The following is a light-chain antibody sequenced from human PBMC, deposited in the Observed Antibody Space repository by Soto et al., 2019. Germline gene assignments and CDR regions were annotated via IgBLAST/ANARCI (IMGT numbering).Light chain of an antibody. CDR2: GAS. CDR3: QQYGSSPT. Sequence: EIVLTQSPRTLSLSPEERATLSCRASQSVSSSYLAWYQQKPGQAPRLLIYGASSRATGIPDRFSGSGSGTDFTLTISRLEPEDFAVYYCQQYGSSPTFGQGTRLEIK. J-gene: IGKJ5*01. V-gene: IGKV3-20*01. CDR1: QSVSSSY.